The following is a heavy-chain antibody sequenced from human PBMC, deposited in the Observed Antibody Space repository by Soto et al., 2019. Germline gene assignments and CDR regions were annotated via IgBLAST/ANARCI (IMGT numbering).Heavy chain of an antibody. D-gene: IGHD1-7*01. CDR3: ARESGENWSYEAY. J-gene: IGHJ4*02. Sequence: SETLSLTCSVSGVTMSYGAYSWNWIRQTAGRGLEWIGRVYPSGHTQYRSSFETRVTVSVDMSTNQFFLELRSVTAADTAVYYCARESGENWSYEAYWGQGTQVTVSS. CDR1: GVTMSYGAYS. CDR2: VYPSGHT. V-gene: IGHV4-61*02.